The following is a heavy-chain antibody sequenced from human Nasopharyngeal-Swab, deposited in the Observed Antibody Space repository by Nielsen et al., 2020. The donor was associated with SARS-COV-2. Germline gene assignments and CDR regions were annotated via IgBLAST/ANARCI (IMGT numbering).Heavy chain of an antibody. J-gene: IGHJ6*02. CDR1: GGSISSSSYY. CDR3: ASDSSGYLFNYGMDV. V-gene: IGHV4-39*07. Sequence: SETLSLTCTVSGGSISSSSYYWGWIRQPPGKGLEWIGSIYYSGSTNYNPSLKSRVTISVDTSKNQFSLKLSSVTAADTAVYYCASDSSGYLFNYGMDVWGQGTTVTVSS. CDR2: IYYSGST. D-gene: IGHD3-22*01.